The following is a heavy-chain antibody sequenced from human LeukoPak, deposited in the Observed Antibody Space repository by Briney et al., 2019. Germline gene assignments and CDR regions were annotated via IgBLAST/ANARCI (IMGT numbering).Heavy chain of an antibody. D-gene: IGHD6-19*01. V-gene: IGHV3-23*01. J-gene: IGHJ4*02. Sequence: ETLSLTCTVSGSSISSSSYYWGWIRQAPGKGLEWVSVISDDGYTTFYADSVKGRFTISRDNSKSTLYLHMNSLRADDTAVYYCANRAVAGTRPFDYWGQGTLVTVSS. CDR2: ISDDGYTT. CDR1: GSSISSSSYY. CDR3: ANRAVAGTRPFDY.